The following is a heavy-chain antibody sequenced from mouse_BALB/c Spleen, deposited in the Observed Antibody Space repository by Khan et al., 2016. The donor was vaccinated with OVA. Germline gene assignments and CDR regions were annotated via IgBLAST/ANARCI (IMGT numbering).Heavy chain of an antibody. CDR3: TRGDPGSFDY. CDR2: IYPSDNYT. D-gene: IGHD2-13*01. CDR1: GYTFTNHW. V-gene: IGHV1-69*02. Sequence: QVQLQQPGAELVRPGASVKLSCQASGYTFTNHWINWVKQRPGQGLEWIGNIYPSDNYTNYNHHFKDKATLTVDKSSSAAYMQLSSPTSEDSAVYYCTRGDPGSFDYWCQGTTLTVSS. J-gene: IGHJ2*01.